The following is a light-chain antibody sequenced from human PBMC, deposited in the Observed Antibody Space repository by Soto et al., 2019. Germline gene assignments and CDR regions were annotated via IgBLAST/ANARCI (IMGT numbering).Light chain of an antibody. Sequence: DIQMTQSPSSLSASIGDRVTITCRASQTISTYLNWYQQKPGKAPKLLIYAASSLQSGVPSRFSGSGSGTDFALTISSLQPEDCAAYYCQQSYNSWTFGQGTKVDIK. V-gene: IGKV1-39*01. J-gene: IGKJ1*01. CDR3: QQSYNSWT. CDR1: QTISTY. CDR2: AAS.